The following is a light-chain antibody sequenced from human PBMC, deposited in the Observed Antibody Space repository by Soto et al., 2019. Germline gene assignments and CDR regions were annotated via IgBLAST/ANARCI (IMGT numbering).Light chain of an antibody. CDR3: QQRSNWPLT. CDR2: DAS. V-gene: IGKV3-11*01. J-gene: IGKJ4*01. CDR1: QSVSSY. Sequence: EIVLTQSPATLSLSPGERATLSCRASQSVSSYLAWNQRKPGQAPRLLIYDASNRATGIPARFSGSGSGTDFTLTISSLEPEDFAVYYCQQRSNWPLTFGGGTKVEIK.